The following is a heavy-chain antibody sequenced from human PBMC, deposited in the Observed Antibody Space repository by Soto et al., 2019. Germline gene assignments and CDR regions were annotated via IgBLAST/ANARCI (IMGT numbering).Heavy chain of an antibody. D-gene: IGHD2-21*02. Sequence: TSETLSLTCAVYGGSFSGYYWSWIRQPPGKGLEWIGEINRSGSTNYNPSLKSRVTISVDTSKNQFSLKLSSVTAADTAVYYCARQNGGNSANTHTTPNWFDPWGQGTLVTVSS. CDR1: GGSFSGYY. V-gene: IGHV4-34*01. CDR3: ARQNGGNSANTHTTPNWFDP. CDR2: INRSGST. J-gene: IGHJ5*02.